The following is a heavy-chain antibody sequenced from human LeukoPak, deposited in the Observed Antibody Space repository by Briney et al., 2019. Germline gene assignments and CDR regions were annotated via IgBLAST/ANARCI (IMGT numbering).Heavy chain of an antibody. V-gene: IGHV3-30*02. CDR2: IRDDGSNK. D-gene: IGHD1-26*01. CDR3: ATPPVGVDY. CDR1: GFTFSSYG. J-gene: IGHJ4*02. Sequence: GGSLRLSCAASGFTFSSYGMHWVRQAPGKGLEWVAFIRDDGSNKYYADSVKGRFTISRDNSKNTLYLQMNSLRAEDTAVYYCATPPVGVDYWGQGTLVTVSS.